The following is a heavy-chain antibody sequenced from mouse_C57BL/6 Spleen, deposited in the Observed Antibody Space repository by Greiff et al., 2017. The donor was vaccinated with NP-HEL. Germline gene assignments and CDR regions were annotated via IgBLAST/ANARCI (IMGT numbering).Heavy chain of an antibody. Sequence: VQLQQSGPELVKPGASVKISCKASGYSFTSYYIHWVKQRPGQGLEWIGWISPGSGNTKYNEKFKGKATLTADTSSSTAYMQLSSLTSEDSAVYYCARGIYYDYDGFAYWGQGTLVTVSA. CDR1: GYSFTSYY. CDR2: ISPGSGNT. V-gene: IGHV1-66*01. J-gene: IGHJ3*01. CDR3: ARGIYYDYDGFAY. D-gene: IGHD2-4*01.